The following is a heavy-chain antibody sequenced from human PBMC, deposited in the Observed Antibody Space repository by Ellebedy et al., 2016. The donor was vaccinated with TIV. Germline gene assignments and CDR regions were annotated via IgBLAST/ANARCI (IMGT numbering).Heavy chain of an antibody. CDR3: GHTVTRFAFDI. D-gene: IGHD4-17*01. CDR1: GGSISSSSYY. V-gene: IGHV4-39*01. J-gene: IGHJ3*02. Sequence: GSLRLXXTVSGGSISSSSYYWGWIRQPPGKGLEWIGSIYYSGSTYYNPSLKSRVTISVDTSKNQFSLKLSSVTAADTAVYYCGHTVTRFAFDIWGQGTMVTVSS. CDR2: IYYSGST.